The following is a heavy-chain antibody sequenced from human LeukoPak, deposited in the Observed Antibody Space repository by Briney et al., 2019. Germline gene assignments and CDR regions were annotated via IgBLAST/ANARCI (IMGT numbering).Heavy chain of an antibody. V-gene: IGHV3-23*01. CDR3: TKDPNGDYVGAFDP. Sequence: GGSLRLSCADPGFTFSTFAMTWVRQAPGKVLEWVSSITGNHGATYNIDSVKGRFTISRDNSQNTLYLQMNSLRAEDTAVYYCTKDPNGDYVGAFDPWGQGTLVTVSS. CDR2: ITGNHGAT. D-gene: IGHD4-17*01. CDR1: GFTFSTFA. J-gene: IGHJ5*02.